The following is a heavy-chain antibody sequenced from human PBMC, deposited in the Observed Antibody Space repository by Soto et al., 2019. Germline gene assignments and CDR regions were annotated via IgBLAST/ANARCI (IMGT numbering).Heavy chain of an antibody. D-gene: IGHD4-17*01. CDR3: AKDMGYGDYGWYFDL. CDR1: GFTFSSYA. V-gene: IGHV3-23*01. J-gene: IGHJ2*01. CDR2: ISGSGGST. Sequence: PGGSLRLSCAASGFTFSSYAMSWVRQAPGKGLEWVSAISGSGGSTYYADSVKGRFTISRDNSKNTLYLQMNSLRAEDTAVYYCAKDMGYGDYGWYFDLWGRGTLVTVSS.